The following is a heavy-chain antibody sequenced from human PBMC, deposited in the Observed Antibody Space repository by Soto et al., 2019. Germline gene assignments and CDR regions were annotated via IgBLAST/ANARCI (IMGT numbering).Heavy chain of an antibody. CDR2: ISYDGSNK. CDR3: AKANLVATIQLDY. J-gene: IGHJ4*02. Sequence: SGGSLRLSCAASGFTFSSYGMHWVRQAPGKGLEWVAVISYDGSNKYYADSVKGRFTISRDNSKNTLYLQMNSLRAEDTAVYYCAKANLVATIQLDYWGQGTLVTVSS. V-gene: IGHV3-30*18. CDR1: GFTFSSYG. D-gene: IGHD5-12*01.